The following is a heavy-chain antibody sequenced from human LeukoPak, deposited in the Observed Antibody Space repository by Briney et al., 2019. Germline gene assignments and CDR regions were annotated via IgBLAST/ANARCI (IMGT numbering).Heavy chain of an antibody. CDR3: ARDFGDVDIVATTPGAFDI. J-gene: IGHJ3*02. D-gene: IGHD5-12*01. CDR2: ISSSGSTI. CDR1: GFTVSSNY. V-gene: IGHV3-11*01. Sequence: SGGSLRLSCAASGFTVSSNYMSWVRQAPGKGLEWVSYISSSGSTIYYADSVKGRFTISRDNAKNSLYLQMNSLRAEDTAVYYCARDFGDVDIVATTPGAFDIWGQGTMVTVSS.